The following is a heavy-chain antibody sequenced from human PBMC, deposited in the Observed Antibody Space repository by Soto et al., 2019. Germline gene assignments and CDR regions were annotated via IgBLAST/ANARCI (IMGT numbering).Heavy chain of an antibody. D-gene: IGHD3-3*01. CDR2: ISAYNGNT. CDR3: ARDQSSTYYDFWSGTPFDI. Sequence: ASVKVSCKASGYTFTSYGISWVRQAPGQGLEWMGWISAYNGNTNYAQKLQGRVTMTTDTSTSTGYMELRSLRSDDTAVYYCARDQSSTYYDFWSGTPFDIWGQGTMVTVSS. J-gene: IGHJ3*02. V-gene: IGHV1-18*01. CDR1: GYTFTSYG.